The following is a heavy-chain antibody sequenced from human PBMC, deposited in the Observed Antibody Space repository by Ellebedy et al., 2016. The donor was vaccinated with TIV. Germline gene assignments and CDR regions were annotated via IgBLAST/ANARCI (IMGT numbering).Heavy chain of an antibody. CDR1: GGSVSSGSYY. CDR2: IYYSGST. Sequence: MPSETLSLTCTVSGGSVSSGSYYWSWIRQPPGKGLEWIGYIYYSGSTNYNPSLKSRVTISVDTSKNQFSLKLSSVTAADTAVYYCARGPPSIAAAETIPIAYWYFDLWGRGTLVTVSS. D-gene: IGHD6-13*01. CDR3: ARGPPSIAAAETIPIAYWYFDL. J-gene: IGHJ2*01. V-gene: IGHV4-61*01.